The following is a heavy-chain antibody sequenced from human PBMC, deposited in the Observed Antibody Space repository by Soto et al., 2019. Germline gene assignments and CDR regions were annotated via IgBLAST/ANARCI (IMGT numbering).Heavy chain of an antibody. J-gene: IGHJ3*01. CDR2: ISGAGDST. Sequence: EVQLLESGGGLVQPGGSLRLSCAASGLTFSNYAMNWVRQAPGKGLEWVSVISGAGDSTYYADSVKGRFTISRDNSKNTLYLQMNTLRAEDTAMYYCVKEGSCWYSRGAFHFWGWGPMVTVSS. V-gene: IGHV3-23*01. CDR1: GLTFSNYA. CDR3: VKEGSCWYSRGAFHF. D-gene: IGHD6-19*01.